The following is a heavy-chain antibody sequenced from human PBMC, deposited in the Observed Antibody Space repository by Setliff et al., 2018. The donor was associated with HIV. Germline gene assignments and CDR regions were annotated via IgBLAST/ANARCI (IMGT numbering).Heavy chain of an antibody. V-gene: IGHV4-38-2*02. CDR3: TRAEQQLPYYYYYYGMDV. D-gene: IGHD6-13*01. CDR1: GDFFSSDYY. CDR2: FHYSGST. Sequence: SETLSLTCTVSGDFFSSDYYWGWIRQPPGKGLEWIGSFHYSGSTSYNPSLRSRVTISVDTSKNQFSLKLSSVTAADTAVYYCTRAEQQLPYYYYYYGMDVWGQGTTVTVSS. J-gene: IGHJ6*02.